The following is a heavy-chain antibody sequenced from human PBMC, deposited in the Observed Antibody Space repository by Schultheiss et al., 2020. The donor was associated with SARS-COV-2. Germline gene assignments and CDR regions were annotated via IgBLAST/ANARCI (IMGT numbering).Heavy chain of an antibody. CDR3: AKVFLGSMIVVVTSFDY. D-gene: IGHD3-22*01. V-gene: IGHV1-18*01. J-gene: IGHJ4*02. Sequence: ASVKVSCKASGGTFSSYAISWVRQAPGQGLEWMGGISAYNGNTNYAQKLQGRVTMTTDTSTSTAYMELRSLRSDDTAVYYCAKVFLGSMIVVVTSFDYWGQGTLVTVSS. CDR2: ISAYNGNT. CDR1: GGTFSSYA.